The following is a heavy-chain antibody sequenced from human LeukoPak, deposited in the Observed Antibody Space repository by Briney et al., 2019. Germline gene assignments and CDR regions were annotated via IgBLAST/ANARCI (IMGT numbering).Heavy chain of an antibody. J-gene: IGHJ4*02. CDR3: ARHLRESYYDNLTGRGY. CDR2: IDPNSGAT. Sequence: VASVKVSCKASGYTFTDYYIHWVRQAPGQGLEWMGWIDPNSGATDYAQKFQGVVTMTRDTSISTVYMELSRLRSDDTAVYFCARHLRESYYDNLTGRGYWGQGTLVTVSS. CDR1: GYTFTDYY. V-gene: IGHV1-2*02. D-gene: IGHD3-9*01.